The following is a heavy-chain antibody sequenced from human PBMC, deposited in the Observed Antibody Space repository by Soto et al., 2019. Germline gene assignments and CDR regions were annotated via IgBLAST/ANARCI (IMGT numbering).Heavy chain of an antibody. CDR3: ARGPEGGWGVKMGYYYYGMDV. Sequence: SETLSLTCAVYGGSFSGYYWSWIRQPPGKGLEWIGEINHSGSTNYNPSLKSRVTISVDTSKNQFSLKLSSVTAADTAVYYCARGPEGGWGVKMGYYYYGMDVWGQGTTVTVSS. D-gene: IGHD3-16*01. CDR1: GGSFSGYY. CDR2: INHSGST. J-gene: IGHJ6*02. V-gene: IGHV4-34*01.